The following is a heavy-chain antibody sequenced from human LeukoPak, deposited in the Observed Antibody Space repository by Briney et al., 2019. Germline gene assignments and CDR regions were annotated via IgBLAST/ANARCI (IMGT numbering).Heavy chain of an antibody. J-gene: IGHJ4*02. Sequence: ASETLSLTCTVSGGSISSSSYYWGWIRQPPGKGLEWIGSIYYSGSTYYDPSLKSRVTISVDTSKNQFSLKLSSVTAADTAVYYCARLQSSGLVWSVYWGQGTLVTVSS. CDR2: IYYSGST. CDR3: ARLQSSGLVWSVY. D-gene: IGHD2-21*01. CDR1: GGSISSSSYY. V-gene: IGHV4-39*01.